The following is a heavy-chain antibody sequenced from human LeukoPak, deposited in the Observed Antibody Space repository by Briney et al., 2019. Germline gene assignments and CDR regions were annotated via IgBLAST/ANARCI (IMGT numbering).Heavy chain of an antibody. CDR2: INHSGST. CDR1: GGSFSGYY. CDR3: ASVVVEAFDI. Sequence: SETLSLTCAVYGGSFSGYYWSWIRQPPGKGLEWIGEINHSGSTNYNPSLKSRVTISVDTSKNQFSLKLSSVTAADTAVYYCASVVVEAFDIWGQGTMVTVSS. J-gene: IGHJ3*02. V-gene: IGHV4-34*01. D-gene: IGHD2-15*01.